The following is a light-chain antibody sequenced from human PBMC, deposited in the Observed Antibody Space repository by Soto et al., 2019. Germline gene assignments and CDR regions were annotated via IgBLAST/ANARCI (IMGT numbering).Light chain of an antibody. V-gene: IGKV3-15*01. J-gene: IGKJ5*01. CDR2: GAS. CDR1: QSVSNN. CDR3: QQYNNSAIT. Sequence: EIVMSQSPATLSVFPGERATLSCRASQSVSNNLAWYQQKPGQAPRLLIYGASTRATGIPARFSGSGSGTEFTLIISSLQSEDFAVYYCQQYNNSAITFGQGTRLEIK.